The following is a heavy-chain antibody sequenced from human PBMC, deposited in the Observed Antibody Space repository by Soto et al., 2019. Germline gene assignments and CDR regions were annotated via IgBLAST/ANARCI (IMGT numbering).Heavy chain of an antibody. CDR3: AKEGYYYYMDV. V-gene: IGHV3-9*01. CDR2: ISWNSGSI. J-gene: IGHJ6*03. CDR1: GFTFDDYA. Sequence: DVQLVESGGGLVQPGRSLRLSCAASGFTFDDYAMHWVRQAPGKGLEWVSGISWNSGSIGYADSVKGRFTISRDNAKNSLYLQMNSLRAEDTALYYCAKEGYYYYMDVWGKGTTVTVSS.